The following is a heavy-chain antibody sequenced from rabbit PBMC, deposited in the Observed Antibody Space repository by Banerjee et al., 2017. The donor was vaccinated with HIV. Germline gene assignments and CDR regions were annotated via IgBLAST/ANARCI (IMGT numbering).Heavy chain of an antibody. CDR1: GFSFSSSYD. CDR3: AAGYAGYGGGMLPDWLDL. D-gene: IGHD7-1*01. Sequence: QSLEESGGDLVKPGASLTLTCTASGFSFSSSYDMCWVRQAPGKGLEWIACIYAGSNGSTVYASWAKGRFTIAKTSSTTVTLQMTSLTAADTATYFCAAGYAGYGGGMLPDWLDLWGQGTLVTVS. CDR2: IYAGSNGST. J-gene: IGHJ5*01. V-gene: IGHV1S40*01.